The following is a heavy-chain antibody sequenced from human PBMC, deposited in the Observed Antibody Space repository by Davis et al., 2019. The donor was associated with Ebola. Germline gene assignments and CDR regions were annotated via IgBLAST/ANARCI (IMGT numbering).Heavy chain of an antibody. V-gene: IGHV1-8*01. J-gene: IGHJ6*02. CDR3: ARGYESYHDILTGYQKDTWGMDV. D-gene: IGHD3-9*01. CDR1: GYTFTRFD. CDR2: MNPNSGNA. Sequence: ASVKVSCKASGYTFTRFDINWVRQATGQGLEWMGWMNPNSGNAGYAQKFQGRVTMTRDTSITTAYMELSSLSSEDTAVYYCARGYESYHDILTGYQKDTWGMDVWGQGTTVSVSS.